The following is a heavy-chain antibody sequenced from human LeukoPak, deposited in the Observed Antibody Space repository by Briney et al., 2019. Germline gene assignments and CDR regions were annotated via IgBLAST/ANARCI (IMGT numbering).Heavy chain of an antibody. CDR1: GDSFSGYY. CDR2: VNDRGTT. D-gene: IGHD2-15*01. Sequence: SETLSRTCAVYGDSFSGYYWSWIRQSPGTGLEWIGEVNDRGTTNYNPNLKSRGTTSVVTSSNQFSLRLTSVTAADTAIYFCATRRGGPYPYYFDPCDQGNLVTVSS. V-gene: IGHV4-34*01. CDR3: ATRRGGPYPYYFDP. J-gene: IGHJ4*02.